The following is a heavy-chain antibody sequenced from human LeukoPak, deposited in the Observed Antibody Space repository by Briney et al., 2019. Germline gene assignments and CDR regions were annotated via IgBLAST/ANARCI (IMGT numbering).Heavy chain of an antibody. CDR3: ASGRQLGY. CDR1: GLTFSNYW. Sequence: GGSLSLSCAASGLTFSNYWMRWVRQAPGEGLEWVANIKEDGSEKYYVDSVKGRFTISRDNARNSLYLQMNSLRAEDTAVYYCASGRQLGYWGQGTLVTVSS. J-gene: IGHJ4*02. V-gene: IGHV3-7*01. CDR2: IKEDGSEK. D-gene: IGHD6-13*01.